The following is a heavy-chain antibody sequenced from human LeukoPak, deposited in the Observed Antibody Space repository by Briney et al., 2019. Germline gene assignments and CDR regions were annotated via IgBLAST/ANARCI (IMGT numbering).Heavy chain of an antibody. CDR2: IFYSGSA. J-gene: IGHJ5*02. Sequence: PSETLSLTCAFSGGSLRSYYWSCMPQPPAKGLWCGGYIFYSGSANYNPSLKRPVTISVDTSKNQFSLKLRSVTAADTALYYCAVGGGGIAVHGTGGWFDPWGQGTLVTVSS. CDR3: AVGGGGIAVHGTGGWFDP. CDR1: GGSLRSYY. V-gene: IGHV4-59*01. D-gene: IGHD6-19*01.